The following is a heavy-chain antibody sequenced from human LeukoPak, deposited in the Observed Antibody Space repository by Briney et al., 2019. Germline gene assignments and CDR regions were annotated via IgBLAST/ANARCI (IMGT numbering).Heavy chain of an antibody. CDR3: AEGWSSSSSFDY. V-gene: IGHV1-69*05. CDR1: GGTFSSYT. CDR2: IIPIFGTA. Sequence: SVKVSCKASGGTFSSYTISWVRQAPGQGLEWMGRIIPIFGTANYAQKFQGRVTITTDESTSTAYMELSSLRSEDTAVYYCAEGWSSSSSFDYWGQGTLVTVSS. D-gene: IGHD6-6*01. J-gene: IGHJ4*02.